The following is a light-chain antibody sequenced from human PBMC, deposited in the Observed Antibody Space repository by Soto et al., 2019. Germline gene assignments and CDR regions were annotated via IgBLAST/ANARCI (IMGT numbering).Light chain of an antibody. J-gene: IGKJ4*01. Sequence: DIVLTQSPLSLSATPGEPASISCRSSQSLLHNTGVTYLDWYVQKPGQSPQLLIYLVSNRASGVPDRFRGRGSSTDFTLNISRVEGEDVGVYYCIHSVQIPLTFGGGTKVAIK. CDR2: LVS. V-gene: IGKV2-28*01. CDR1: QSLLHNTGVTY. CDR3: IHSVQIPLT.